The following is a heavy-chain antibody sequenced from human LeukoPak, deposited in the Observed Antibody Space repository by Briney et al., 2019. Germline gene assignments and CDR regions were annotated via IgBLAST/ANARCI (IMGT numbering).Heavy chain of an antibody. V-gene: IGHV3-30*03. CDR2: ISYDGSNK. D-gene: IGHD4-17*01. CDR1: GFTFSSYG. J-gene: IGHJ3*02. Sequence: PGGSLRLSCAASGFTFSSYGMHWVRQAPGKGLEWVAVISYDGSNKYYADSVKGRFTISRDNSKNTLYLQMNSLRAEDTAVYYCASHLDYGDPDAFDIWGQGTMVTVSS. CDR3: ASHLDYGDPDAFDI.